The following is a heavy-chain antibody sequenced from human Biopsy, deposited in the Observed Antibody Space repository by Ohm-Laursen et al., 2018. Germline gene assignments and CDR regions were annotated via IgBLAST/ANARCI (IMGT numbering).Heavy chain of an antibody. D-gene: IGHD3-10*01. J-gene: IGHJ4*02. V-gene: IGHV4-34*01. CDR1: GGPFSGYF. CDR3: ARSVDITVVRGYYFDF. Sequence: SDTLSLTCAVYGGPFSGYFWTWIRQAPGKGLEWIGEIDDTGGTNYNPSLKSRVNISQDRSKNQFSLRLDSVTAADTAVYYCARSVDITVVRGYYFDFWGQGTLVTVSS. CDR2: IDDTGGT.